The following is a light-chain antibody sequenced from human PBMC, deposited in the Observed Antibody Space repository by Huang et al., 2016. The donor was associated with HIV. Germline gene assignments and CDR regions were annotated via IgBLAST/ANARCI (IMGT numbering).Light chain of an antibody. CDR2: AAS. J-gene: IGKJ4*01. V-gene: IGKV3-15*01. Sequence: ENMMTQSPATLSVSPGETVTLSCRTSQSVSNNLAWYQQKPGQPPRLLFYAASSRVTGVPGRFSTSGSGTEFTLTISSLQSEDFAIYYCQQFNNWPPSFGGGTKVDIK. CDR3: QQFNNWPPS. CDR1: QSVSNN.